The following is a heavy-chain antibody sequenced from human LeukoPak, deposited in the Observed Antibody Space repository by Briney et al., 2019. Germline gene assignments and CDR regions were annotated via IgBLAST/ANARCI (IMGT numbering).Heavy chain of an antibody. V-gene: IGHV3-23*01. D-gene: IGHD3-16*01. J-gene: IGHJ6*02. CDR2: ISGSGGST. Sequence: QSGGSLRLSCAASGFTLSSYAMSWVRQAPGKGLEWVSAISGSGGSTYYADSVKGRFTISRDNSKNTLYLQMNSLRAEDTAVYYCAKGFGAYYYYYGMDVWGQGTTVTVSS. CDR1: GFTLSSYA. CDR3: AKGFGAYYYYYGMDV.